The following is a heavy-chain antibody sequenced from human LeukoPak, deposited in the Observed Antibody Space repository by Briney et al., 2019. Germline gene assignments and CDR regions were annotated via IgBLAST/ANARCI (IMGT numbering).Heavy chain of an antibody. CDR1: GFIFNRYW. J-gene: IGHJ4*02. CDR3: ARDPRYCGGDCYTFDY. CDR2: INSDGSST. Sequence: PGGSLRLSCAASGFIFNRYWMNWVRQAPGKGPVWGSRINSDGSSTSYADSVKGRFTISRDNAKNTLYLQMNSLRAEDTAVYYCARDPRYCGGDCYTFDYWGQGTLVTVSS. D-gene: IGHD2-21*02. V-gene: IGHV3-74*01.